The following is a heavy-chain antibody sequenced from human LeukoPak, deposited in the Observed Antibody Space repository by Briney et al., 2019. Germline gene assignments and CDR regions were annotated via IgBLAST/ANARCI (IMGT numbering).Heavy chain of an antibody. CDR3: ARWEPDDAFDI. V-gene: IGHV3-9*03. Sequence: GGSLRLSCAASGFTFDDYAMHWVRQAPGKGLEWVSGISWNSGSIGYADSVKGRFTISRDNAKNSLYLQMNSLRAEDMALYYCARWEPDDAFDIWGQGTMVTVSS. J-gene: IGHJ3*02. CDR1: GFTFDDYA. D-gene: IGHD1-26*01. CDR2: ISWNSGSI.